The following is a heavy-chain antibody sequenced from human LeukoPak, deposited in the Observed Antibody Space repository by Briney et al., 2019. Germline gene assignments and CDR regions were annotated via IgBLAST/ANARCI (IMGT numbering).Heavy chain of an antibody. Sequence: PGGSLRLSCAASGFTFSSYSMNWVRQAPGKGLEWVSSISSSSSYIYYADSVKGRFTISRDNAKNSLYLQMNSLRAEDTAVYYCARAADYENYFDYWGQGTLVTVSS. V-gene: IGHV3-21*01. CDR3: ARAADYENYFDY. CDR1: GFTFSSYS. J-gene: IGHJ4*02. D-gene: IGHD4-17*01. CDR2: ISSSSSYI.